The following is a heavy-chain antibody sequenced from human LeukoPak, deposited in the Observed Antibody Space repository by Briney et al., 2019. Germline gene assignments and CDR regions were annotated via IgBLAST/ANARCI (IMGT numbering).Heavy chain of an antibody. J-gene: IGHJ4*02. Sequence: PSETLSLTCTVSGASMTTISHYWGWIRQPPGKGLEWNGSIYYSGSTYYNPSLKSRVTISVDTSKNQFSLKLNSLTAADTALYYCARARGYSNNYFDYWGQGTLVTVSS. CDR3: ARARGYSNNYFDY. D-gene: IGHD2-15*01. CDR2: IYYSGST. V-gene: IGHV4-39*07. CDR1: GASMTTISHY.